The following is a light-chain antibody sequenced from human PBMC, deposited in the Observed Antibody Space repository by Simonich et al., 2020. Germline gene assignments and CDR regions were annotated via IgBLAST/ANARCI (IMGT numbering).Light chain of an antibody. CDR3: QQYYSTPRT. Sequence: DIVMTQSPDSLAVSLGERATINCKSSQSVLYSSNNKHYLAWYQQKPGQPPKLLIYWASTREAGVPDRVSGSGSGTDFTLTISSLQAEDVAVYYCQQYYSTPRTFGRGTKVEIK. J-gene: IGKJ1*01. CDR1: QSVLYSSNNKHY. CDR2: WAS. V-gene: IGKV4-1*01.